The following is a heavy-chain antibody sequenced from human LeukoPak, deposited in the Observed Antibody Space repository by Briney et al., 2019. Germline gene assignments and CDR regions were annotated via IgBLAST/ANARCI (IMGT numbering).Heavy chain of an antibody. CDR2: IYASGST. J-gene: IGHJ4*02. CDR3: SAEYGGTNY. CDR1: GGSISNFY. D-gene: IGHD4-23*01. V-gene: IGHV4-4*07. Sequence: SETLSLTCTVSGGSISNFYWSWIRQPAGKGLEWIGRIYASGSTTYNPSLKSRVTISVDTSKNQCSLKLSSVTAADTAVYYCSAEYGGTNYWGQGTLVTVSS.